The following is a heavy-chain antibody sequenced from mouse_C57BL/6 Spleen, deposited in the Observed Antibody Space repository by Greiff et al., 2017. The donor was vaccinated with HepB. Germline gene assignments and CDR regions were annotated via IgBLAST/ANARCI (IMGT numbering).Heavy chain of an antibody. CDR1: GFTFSSYA. D-gene: IGHD3-2*02. CDR2: ISSGGDYI. CDR3: TRGGSSGYGFAY. V-gene: IGHV5-9-1*02. J-gene: IGHJ3*01. Sequence: EVQLVESGEGLVKPGGSLKLSCAASGFTFSSYAMSWVRQTPEKRLEWVAYISSGGDYIYYADTVKGRFTISRDNARNTLYLQMSSLKSEDTAMYYCTRGGSSGYGFAYWGQGTLVTVSA.